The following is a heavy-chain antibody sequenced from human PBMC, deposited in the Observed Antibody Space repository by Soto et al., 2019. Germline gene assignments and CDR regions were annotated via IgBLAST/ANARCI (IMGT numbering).Heavy chain of an antibody. J-gene: IGHJ5*02. CDR3: AITTSTVSYWLDP. CDR2: IKEDGGEQ. Sequence: EIQLMQSGGGLVRPGGSLKLSCAASGFSFSSYWMSWVRQAPGKGPEWVANIKEDGGEQHYVDSVKGRFTISRDNTENSLFLQMNNLRAEDSAIYYCAITTSTVSYWLDPCGPGTQVTVSS. D-gene: IGHD4-4*01. V-gene: IGHV3-7*03. CDR1: GFSFSSYW.